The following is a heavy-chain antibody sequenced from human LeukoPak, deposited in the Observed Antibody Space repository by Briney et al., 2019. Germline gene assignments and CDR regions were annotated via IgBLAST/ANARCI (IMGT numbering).Heavy chain of an antibody. V-gene: IGHV3-30*03. CDR2: ISYDGSNK. CDR1: GFTFSSYG. D-gene: IGHD2-15*01. J-gene: IGHJ4*02. Sequence: GGSLRLSCAASGFTFSSYGMHWVRQAPGKGLEWVAVISYDGSNKYYGDSVKGRFTISRDNSKNTLYLQMNSLRAEDTAVYYCVTGVVVVAFDYWGQGTLVTVSS. CDR3: VTGVVVVAFDY.